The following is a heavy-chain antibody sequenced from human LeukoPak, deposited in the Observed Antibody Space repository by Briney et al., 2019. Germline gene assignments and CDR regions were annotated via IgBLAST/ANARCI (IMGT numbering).Heavy chain of an antibody. V-gene: IGHV4-59*01. Sequence: SETLSLTCTVSGGSISNSYWSWIRLSPGKGLEWIGYISYNGSPDYSPSHKSRVTISSDTSKNQFFLIMRSVTAADTAVYYCARDHWLLSSKTWYYYGLDVWGQGTTVTVSS. CDR2: ISYNGSP. CDR3: ARDHWLLSSKTWYYYGLDV. J-gene: IGHJ6*02. CDR1: GGSISNSY. D-gene: IGHD3-9*01.